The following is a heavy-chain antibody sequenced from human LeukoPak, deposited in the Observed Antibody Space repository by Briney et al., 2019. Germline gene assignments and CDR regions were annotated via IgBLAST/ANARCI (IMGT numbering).Heavy chain of an antibody. J-gene: IGHJ4*02. V-gene: IGHV3-11*05. CDR3: VRARFTTFVYY. CDR1: GFPFKDFY. D-gene: IGHD1-1*01. Sequence: GGSLSLSCAASGFPFKDFYMSGVRQAPGRGLDWASYINHLGSQTDYADSVKGRFTIARDYAKNSLSLQMNNLSVDDTAVYYCVRARFTTFVYYWGQGTLVTVSS. CDR2: INHLGSQT.